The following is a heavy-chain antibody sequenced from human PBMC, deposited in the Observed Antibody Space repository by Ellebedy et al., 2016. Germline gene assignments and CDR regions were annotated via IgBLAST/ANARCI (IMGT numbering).Heavy chain of an antibody. CDR3: ARGPIFGGRSGSNFDP. V-gene: IGHV4-61*02. D-gene: IGHD3-3*02. CDR2: IYTSGST. CDR1: GGSISSGSYY. Sequence: SETLSLTXTVSGGSISSGSYYWSWIRQPAGKGLEWIGRIYTSGSTNYNPSLKSRVTMSVDTSKNQFSLKLSSVTAADTAVYYCARGPIFGGRSGSNFDPWGQGTLVTVSS. J-gene: IGHJ5*02.